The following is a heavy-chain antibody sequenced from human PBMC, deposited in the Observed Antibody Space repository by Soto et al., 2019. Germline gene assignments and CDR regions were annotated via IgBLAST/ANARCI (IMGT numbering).Heavy chain of an antibody. CDR1: GGSFSGYY. CDR2: INHSGST. V-gene: IGHV4-34*01. D-gene: IGHD3-16*02. J-gene: IGHJ3*02. Sequence: SETLSLTCAVYGGSFSGYYWSWIRQPPGKGLEWIGEINHSGSTNYNPSLKSRVTISVDTSKNQFSLKLSSVTAADTAVYYCASYHYDYIWGSYRPDAFDIWGQGTMVTVSS. CDR3: ASYHYDYIWGSYRPDAFDI.